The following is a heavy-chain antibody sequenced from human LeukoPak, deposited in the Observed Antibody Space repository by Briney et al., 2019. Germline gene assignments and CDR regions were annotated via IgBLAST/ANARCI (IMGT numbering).Heavy chain of an antibody. CDR2: ISYDGSNK. Sequence: GGSLRLSCAASGFTFSSYAMQWVRQAAGKGLEWEAVISYDGSNKYYADSVKGRFTISRNKSKNTLYLQMNRLRAEDTALYFCSRDGNHYGYLPKVYWGQGTLVTVSS. CDR3: SRDGNHYGYLPKVY. D-gene: IGHD4-17*01. J-gene: IGHJ4*02. CDR1: GFTFSSYA. V-gene: IGHV3-30*04.